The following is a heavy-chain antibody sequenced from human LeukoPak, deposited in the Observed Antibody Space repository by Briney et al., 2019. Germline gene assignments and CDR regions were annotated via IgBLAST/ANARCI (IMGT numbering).Heavy chain of an antibody. J-gene: IGHJ4*02. CDR3: ATPPGRTGWLLLYYFDY. D-gene: IGHD2-21*01. V-gene: IGHV1-24*01. CDR1: GYTLTELS. Sequence: GASVKVSCKVSGYTLTELSMHWVRQAPGTGLGWMGGFDPEDGETIYAQKFQGRVTMPEDTSTDTAYMELSRLRSEDTAVYYCATPPGRTGWLLLYYFDYWGQGHLVTVSS. CDR2: FDPEDGET.